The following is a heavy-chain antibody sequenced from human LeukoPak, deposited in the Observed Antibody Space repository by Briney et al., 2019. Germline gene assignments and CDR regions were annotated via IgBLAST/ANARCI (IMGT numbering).Heavy chain of an antibody. D-gene: IGHD4-23*01. CDR1: GFTFSSYS. Sequence: GSLRLSCAASGFTFSSYSMNWVRQAPGKGLEWIGEINHSGSTNYNPSLKSRVTISVDTSKNQFSLKLSSVTAADTAVYYCARQFGETVAYFDYWGQGTLVTVSS. CDR2: INHSGST. CDR3: ARQFGETVAYFDY. V-gene: IGHV4-34*01. J-gene: IGHJ4*02.